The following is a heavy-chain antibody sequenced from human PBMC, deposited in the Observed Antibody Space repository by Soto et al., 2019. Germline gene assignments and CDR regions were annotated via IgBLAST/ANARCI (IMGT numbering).Heavy chain of an antibody. CDR3: ARQGGTVVTPDFYDY. CDR1: GGSFSGYY. J-gene: IGHJ4*02. V-gene: IGHV4-34*01. CDR2: INHSGST. D-gene: IGHD2-15*01. Sequence: QVQLQQWGAGLLKPSETLSLTCAVYGGSFSGYYWSWIHQPPGKGLEWIGEINHSGSTNYNPSLKSRVTISVDTSKNQFSLKLSSVTAADTAVYYCARQGGTVVTPDFYDYWGQGTLVTVSS.